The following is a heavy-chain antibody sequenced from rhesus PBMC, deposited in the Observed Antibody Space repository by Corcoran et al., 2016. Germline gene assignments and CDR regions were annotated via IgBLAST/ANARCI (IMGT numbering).Heavy chain of an antibody. D-gene: IGHD1-20*01. CDR1: GYTFPAYY. Sequence: EVQLVQSGAGGKKPGASVEIPCQGSGYTFPAYYPPGDRKVPVQGLEQMERVDPQNSEAIHARKSQDRVTTAADTSTDTAYKELSRLRSEDTAVYYCATEESWNNVFDYWGQGVLVTVSS. V-gene: IGHV1-111*02. CDR3: ATEESWNNVFDY. J-gene: IGHJ4*01. CDR2: VDPQNSEA.